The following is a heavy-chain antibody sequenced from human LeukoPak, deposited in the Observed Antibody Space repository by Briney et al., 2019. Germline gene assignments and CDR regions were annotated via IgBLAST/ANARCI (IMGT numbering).Heavy chain of an antibody. Sequence: ASVKVSCRASGNTLTVYYLHWVRQAPGQGLEWVGWINPHSRATHYAQRFRGRVTMEASITTGYMELNSLTSDDTAVYYCVTTSVTHTRDPWGQGTLVTVSS. J-gene: IGHJ5*02. CDR3: VTTSVTHTRDP. D-gene: IGHD5/OR15-5a*01. CDR1: GNTLTVYY. V-gene: IGHV1-2*02. CDR2: INPHSRAT.